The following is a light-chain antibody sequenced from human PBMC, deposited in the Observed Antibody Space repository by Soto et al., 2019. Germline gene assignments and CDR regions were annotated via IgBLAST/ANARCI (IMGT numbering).Light chain of an antibody. Sequence: QSALTQPASVSGSPGQSITISCTGTSSDVGSYNLVSWYQQHPGKAPKLMISEVNKRPSGVSNRFSGSKSGNTASLTISGLQAEDEADYYCCSYAASSPLVFGTGTKLTVL. V-gene: IGLV2-23*02. CDR3: CSYAASSPLV. CDR2: EVN. CDR1: SSDVGSYNL. J-gene: IGLJ1*01.